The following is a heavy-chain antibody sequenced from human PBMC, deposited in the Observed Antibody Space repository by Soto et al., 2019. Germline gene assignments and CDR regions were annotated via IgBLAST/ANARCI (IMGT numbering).Heavy chain of an antibody. CDR3: AKTNDWYGDY. J-gene: IGHJ4*02. CDR1: GFSFSDYA. D-gene: IGHD3-9*01. V-gene: IGHV3-23*01. CDR2: VSGGGGSK. Sequence: EVQLLESGGGSVQPGGSLTLSCEASGFSFSDYALAWVRQAPGRGLEWVSTVSGGGGSKYYADSVKGRFTVSRDKSTNTVYLQMKSRRADDTAVYYCAKTNDWYGDYWGQGTLVTVSS.